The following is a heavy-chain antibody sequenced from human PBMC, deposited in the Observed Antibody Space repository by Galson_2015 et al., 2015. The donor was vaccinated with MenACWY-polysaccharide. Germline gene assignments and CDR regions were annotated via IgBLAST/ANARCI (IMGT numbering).Heavy chain of an antibody. J-gene: IGHJ4*02. Sequence: SLRLSCAASGFTFSGSAMHWVRQASGKGLEWVGRIRSKANSYATAYAASVKGRFTISRDDSKNTAYLQMNSLKTEDTAVYYCTRMAPSHPGDWGQGTLVTVSS. CDR3: TRMAPSHPGD. CDR1: GFTFSGSA. V-gene: IGHV3-73*01. CDR2: IRSKANSYAT. D-gene: IGHD3-10*01.